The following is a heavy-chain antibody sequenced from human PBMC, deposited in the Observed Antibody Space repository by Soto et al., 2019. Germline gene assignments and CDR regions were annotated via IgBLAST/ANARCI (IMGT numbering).Heavy chain of an antibody. D-gene: IGHD1-1*01. J-gene: IGHJ4*01. V-gene: IGHV3-74*01. CDR3: GRGGLEMADY. Sequence: EVQLVESGGALVQPGGSLRLSCAASGFTLSTYWMHWVRQAPGKGLVWVSRINPDASTTNYADSVKGRFTISRDNAENTLYLQMDSLRAADTVVYYCGRGGLEMADYWGHGTLVTVSS. CDR1: GFTLSTYW. CDR2: INPDASTT.